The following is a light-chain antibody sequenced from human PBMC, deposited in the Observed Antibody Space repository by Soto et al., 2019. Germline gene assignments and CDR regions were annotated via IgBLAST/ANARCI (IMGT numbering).Light chain of an antibody. CDR1: QSVSSN. V-gene: IGKV3-15*01. Sequence: EIVLTQSPATLSVSPGERATLSCMATQSVSSNLAWYQQKPGQAARLLIFGASTRATGIPARFSRSGSGTDFTLTISSLDPEDFANYYCQQYNSYSCTFGQGTKVDNQ. J-gene: IGKJ1*01. CDR2: GAS. CDR3: QQYNSYSCT.